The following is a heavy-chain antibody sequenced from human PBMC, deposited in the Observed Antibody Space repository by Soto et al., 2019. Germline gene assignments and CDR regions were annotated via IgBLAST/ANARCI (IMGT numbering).Heavy chain of an antibody. Sequence: GGSLSLSCAASGFTFDDYAMHWVRQAPGKGLEWVSGISWNSGSIGYADSVKGRFTISRDNAKNSLYLQMNSLRAEDTALYYCAKDRGCSGGSCYYDAFDIWGQGTMVTVS. CDR3: AKDRGCSGGSCYYDAFDI. V-gene: IGHV3-9*01. J-gene: IGHJ3*02. D-gene: IGHD2-15*01. CDR2: ISWNSGSI. CDR1: GFTFDDYA.